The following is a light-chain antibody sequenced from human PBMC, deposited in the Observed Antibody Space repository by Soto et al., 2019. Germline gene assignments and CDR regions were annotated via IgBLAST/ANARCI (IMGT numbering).Light chain of an antibody. V-gene: IGKV2-30*01. Sequence: DVVMTQSPLSLPVTLGQPASISCRSSQSLVYSDGNTYLNWFQQRPGQSPRRLIYKVSNRDSGVPDRFSGSGSGTDFTLKISRVEAEDVGVYYCMPGGTFGQGTRLEIK. CDR2: KVS. J-gene: IGKJ5*01. CDR3: MPGGT. CDR1: QSLVYSDGNTY.